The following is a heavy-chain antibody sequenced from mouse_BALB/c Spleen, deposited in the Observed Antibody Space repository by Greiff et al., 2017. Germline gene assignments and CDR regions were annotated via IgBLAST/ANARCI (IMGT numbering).Heavy chain of an antibody. V-gene: IGHV1-15*01. CDR2: IDPETGGT. CDR1: GYTFTDYE. CDR3: TNYGSSPAWFAY. J-gene: IGHJ3*01. D-gene: IGHD1-1*01. Sequence: VKLQESGAELVRPGASVTLSCKASGYTFTDYEMHWVKQTPVHGLEWIGAIDPETGGTAYNQKFKGKATLTADKSSSTAYMELRSLTSEDSAVYYCTNYGSSPAWFAYWGQGTLVTVSA.